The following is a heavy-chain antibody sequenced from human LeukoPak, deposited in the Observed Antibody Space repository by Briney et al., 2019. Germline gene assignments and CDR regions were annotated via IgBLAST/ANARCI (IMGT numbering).Heavy chain of an antibody. CDR3: AKAPPSYFDSTGQSYVASNYFDS. D-gene: IGHD3-22*01. Sequence: GRSLRLSCAASGFTVSSHAMTWVRQVPGKGLEWVSGISVTDDRTYYADSVKGRFTISRDRPRNTLFLQLNSLRAEDTAVYYCAKAPPSYFDSTGQSYVASNYFDSWGQGTLVTVSS. CDR1: GFTVSSHA. CDR2: ISVTDDRT. V-gene: IGHV3-23*01. J-gene: IGHJ4*02.